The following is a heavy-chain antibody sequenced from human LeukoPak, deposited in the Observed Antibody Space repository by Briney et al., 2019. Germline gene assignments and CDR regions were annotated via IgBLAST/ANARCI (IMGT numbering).Heavy chain of an antibody. CDR3: ARVRLTAIQDWFDP. Sequence: GGSLRLSCAASGFSFDDYGMSWVRQVPGKGLEWVSDINWNGGSTGYADSVKGRFIISRDNAKNSLYLQMNSLRAEDTALYFCARVRLTAIQDWFDPWGQGTLVTVSS. CDR2: INWNGGST. CDR1: GFSFDDYG. V-gene: IGHV3-20*04. J-gene: IGHJ5*02. D-gene: IGHD1-20*01.